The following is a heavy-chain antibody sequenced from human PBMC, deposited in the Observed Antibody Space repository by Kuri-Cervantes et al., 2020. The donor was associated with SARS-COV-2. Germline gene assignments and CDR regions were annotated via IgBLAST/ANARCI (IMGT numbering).Heavy chain of an antibody. J-gene: IGHJ4*02. CDR1: GFTFSSYA. D-gene: IGHD7-27*01. CDR3: AGELGNYFDY. V-gene: IGHV3-30-3*01. CDR2: ISYDGNNK. Sequence: GESLKISCAASGFTFSSYAMHWVRQAPGKGLEWVTVISYDGNNKYYADSVKGRFTISRDNSKNTLYLQMNSLRAEDTAVYYCAGELGNYFDYWGQGTLVTVSS.